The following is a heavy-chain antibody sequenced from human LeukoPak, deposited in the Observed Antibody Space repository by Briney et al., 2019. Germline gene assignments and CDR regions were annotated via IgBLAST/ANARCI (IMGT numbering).Heavy chain of an antibody. Sequence: SETLSLTCTVSGGSISSGGYYWSWIRQPPGKGLEWIGYIYHSGSTYYNPSLKSRVTISVDRSKNQFSLKLSSVTAADTAVYYCARPWFGELLGAFDIWGQGTMVTVSS. CDR3: ARPWFGELLGAFDI. V-gene: IGHV4-30-2*01. CDR2: IYHSGST. J-gene: IGHJ3*02. D-gene: IGHD3-10*01. CDR1: GGSISSGGYY.